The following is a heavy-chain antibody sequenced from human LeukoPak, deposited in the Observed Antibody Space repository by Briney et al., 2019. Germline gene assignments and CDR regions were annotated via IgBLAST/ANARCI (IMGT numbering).Heavy chain of an antibody. CDR1: GFTFSSYA. Sequence: PGGSLRLSCAASGFTFSSYAMSWVRQAPGKGLEWVSTISITGSTTYYADSVKGRFTMSRDNAKNSLYLQMNSLRAEDTAVYYCARVLHKRNYDSSDYYGYWGQGTLVTVSS. CDR3: ARVLHKRNYDSSDYYGY. V-gene: IGHV3-23*01. CDR2: ISITGSTT. D-gene: IGHD3-22*01. J-gene: IGHJ4*02.